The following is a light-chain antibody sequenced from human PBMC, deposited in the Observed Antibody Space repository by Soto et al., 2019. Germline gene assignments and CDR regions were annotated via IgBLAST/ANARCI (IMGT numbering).Light chain of an antibody. Sequence: QSALTQPASVSGSPGQSITISCTGTSSDVGSYNLVSWYQHHPGKAPKLMIYEDIERPSGVSNLFSGSKSGNTASLTISGLQTEDEADYYCCSYAGATSVVFGGGTKLTVL. V-gene: IGLV2-23*01. CDR3: CSYAGATSVV. CDR1: SSDVGSYNL. CDR2: EDI. J-gene: IGLJ2*01.